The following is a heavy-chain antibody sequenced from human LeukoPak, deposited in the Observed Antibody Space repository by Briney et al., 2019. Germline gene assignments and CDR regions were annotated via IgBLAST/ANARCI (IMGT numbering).Heavy chain of an antibody. Sequence: SGTLSLTCAVYGVSFSGYYWSWIRQPPGKGLEWIGEINHSGSTNYNPSLKSRVTISVDTSKNQFSLKLSSVTAADTAVYYCARGSPMVVWGQGTTVTVSS. CDR3: ARGSPMVV. J-gene: IGHJ6*02. V-gene: IGHV4-34*01. CDR1: GVSFSGYY. CDR2: INHSGST.